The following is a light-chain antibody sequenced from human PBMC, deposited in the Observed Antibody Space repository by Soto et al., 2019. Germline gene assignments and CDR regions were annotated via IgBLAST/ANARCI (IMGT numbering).Light chain of an antibody. Sequence: QTVVTQPRSVSGSPGQSVTISCTGTSSDVGGYNYVSWYQQHPGKAPKLMIYDVSKRPSGVPDRFSGSKSGNTASLTISGLQAEDEADYYCCSYAGSYTYVVFGGGTKLPVL. CDR3: CSYAGSYTYVV. CDR1: SSDVGGYNY. V-gene: IGLV2-11*01. CDR2: DVS. J-gene: IGLJ2*01.